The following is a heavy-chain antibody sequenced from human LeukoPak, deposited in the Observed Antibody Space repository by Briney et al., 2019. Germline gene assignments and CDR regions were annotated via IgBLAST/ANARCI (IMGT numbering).Heavy chain of an antibody. CDR2: INPNSGGT. CDR3: ARGNIAAALGFDY. Sequence: ASVKVSCKASGYTFTGYYMHWVRQAPGQGLEWMGRINPNSGGTNYAQKFQGRVTMTRDTSISTAYMELSRLRSDDTAVYYCARGNIAAALGFDYWGQGTLVTVSS. CDR1: GYTFTGYY. D-gene: IGHD6-13*01. V-gene: IGHV1-2*06. J-gene: IGHJ4*02.